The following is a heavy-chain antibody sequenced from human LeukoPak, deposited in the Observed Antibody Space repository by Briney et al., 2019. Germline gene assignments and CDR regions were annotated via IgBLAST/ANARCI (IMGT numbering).Heavy chain of an antibody. J-gene: IGHJ5*02. CDR3: ARGGSGWT. Sequence: KSGGSLRFSCAASGFTFTTYTMNWVRQAPGKGLEWVSSISNTNSYIYYTDSVKDRFTISRDNARNSLYLQMNGLRPEDTAVYYCARGGSGWTWGQGTLVTVSS. CDR2: ISNTNSYI. V-gene: IGHV3-21*01. D-gene: IGHD6-19*01. CDR1: GFTFTTYT.